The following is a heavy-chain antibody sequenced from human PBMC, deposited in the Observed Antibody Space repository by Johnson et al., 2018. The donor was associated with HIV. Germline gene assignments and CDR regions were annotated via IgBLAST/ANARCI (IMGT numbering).Heavy chain of an antibody. CDR3: ASGRPDGSGSYYVDAFHF. CDR2: IYSGGST. V-gene: IGHV3-66*01. J-gene: IGHJ3*01. CDR1: GFTVSSNY. Sequence: VQLVESGGGLVQPGGSLRLSCAASGFTVSSNYMSWVRQAPGKGLEWVSVIYSGGSTYYADSVKGRFTISRDNSKNTVFLQMNSLRAEDTAVYYCASGRPDGSGSYYVDAFHFWGQGTMLTVSS. D-gene: IGHD3-22*01.